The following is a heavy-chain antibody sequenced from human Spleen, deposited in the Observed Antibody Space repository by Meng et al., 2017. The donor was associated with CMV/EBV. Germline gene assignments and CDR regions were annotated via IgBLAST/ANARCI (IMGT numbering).Heavy chain of an antibody. J-gene: IGHJ4*02. CDR2: ISSSSSYI. Sequence: GGSLRLSCAASGFTFSSYSMNWVRQAPGKGLEWVSSISSSSSYIYYADSVKGRFTISRDNAKNSLYLQMNSLRAEDTAVYYCAREIVVVPADPSDFWGQGTLVTVSS. D-gene: IGHD2-2*01. CDR3: AREIVVVPADPSDF. V-gene: IGHV3-21*04. CDR1: GFTFSSYS.